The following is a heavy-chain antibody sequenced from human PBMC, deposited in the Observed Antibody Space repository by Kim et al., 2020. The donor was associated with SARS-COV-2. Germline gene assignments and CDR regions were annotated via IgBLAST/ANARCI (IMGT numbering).Heavy chain of an antibody. J-gene: IGHJ4*01. CDR2: IYSGGST. CDR1: GLSVSNNY. Sequence: GGSLRLSCAASGLSVSNNYMSWVRQVPGKGLEWVSIIYSGGSTYFSDSVKGRFTVSRDNSKNTMYLQMNSLRAEDTAVYYCARAVVIPATDYFDYWGQGTLVTVSS. D-gene: IGHD2-15*01. V-gene: IGHV3-53*01. CDR3: ARAVVIPATDYFDY.